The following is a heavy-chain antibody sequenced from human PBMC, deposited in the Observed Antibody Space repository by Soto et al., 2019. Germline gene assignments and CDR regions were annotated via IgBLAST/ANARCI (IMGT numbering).Heavy chain of an antibody. Sequence: GESLKISCTGSGYSFTSYWISWVRQMPGKGLEWMGRIDPSDSYTNYSPSFQGHVTISADKSISTAYLQWSSLKASDTAMYYCARLDSSSVYYYYGMDVWGQGTTVTVSS. D-gene: IGHD6-6*01. V-gene: IGHV5-10-1*01. CDR3: ARLDSSSVYYYYGMDV. J-gene: IGHJ6*02. CDR1: GYSFTSYW. CDR2: IDPSDSYT.